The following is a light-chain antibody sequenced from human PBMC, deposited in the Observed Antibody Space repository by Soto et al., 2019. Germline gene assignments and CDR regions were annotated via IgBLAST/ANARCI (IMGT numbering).Light chain of an antibody. Sequence: EVVMTQSPATLSVSPGERATLSCRASESVSRNLAWYQQKPGQAPRLLIYDASTRATGIPDRFSGGGSGTEFTLTISRLEPEDFAVYYCQQYGSSPWTFGQGTKVDIK. CDR1: ESVSRN. V-gene: IGKV3-15*01. CDR2: DAS. J-gene: IGKJ1*01. CDR3: QQYGSSPWT.